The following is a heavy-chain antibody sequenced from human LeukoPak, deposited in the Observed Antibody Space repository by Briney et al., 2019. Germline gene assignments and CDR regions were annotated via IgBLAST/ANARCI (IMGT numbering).Heavy chain of an antibody. Sequence: PGGSLRLSCAASGFTFSSYEMNWVRQAPGKGLEWVSYISSSSGSTIYYADSVKGRFTISRDNAKNSLYLQMNSLRAEDTAVYYCGELGITLIGGVWAQGKMVTFSS. J-gene: IGHJ3*01. CDR2: ISSSSGSTI. V-gene: IGHV3-48*03. CDR1: GFTFSSYE. CDR3: GELGITLIGGV. D-gene: IGHD3-10*02.